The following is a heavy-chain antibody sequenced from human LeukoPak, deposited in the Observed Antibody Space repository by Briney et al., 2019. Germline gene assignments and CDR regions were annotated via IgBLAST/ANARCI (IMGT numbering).Heavy chain of an antibody. D-gene: IGHD6-13*01. CDR2: INHSGST. Sequence: PSETLSLTCAVYGGSFSGYYWSWIRQPPGKGLEWIGEINHSGSTNYNPSLKSRVTISVDTSKNQFSLKLSSVTAADTAVYYCARESDSSRLNYNWFDPWGQGTLVTVSS. V-gene: IGHV4-34*01. J-gene: IGHJ5*02. CDR1: GGSFSGYY. CDR3: ARESDSSRLNYNWFDP.